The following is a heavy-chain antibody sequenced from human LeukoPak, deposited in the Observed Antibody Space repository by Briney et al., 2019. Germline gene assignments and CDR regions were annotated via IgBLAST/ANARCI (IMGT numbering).Heavy chain of an antibody. V-gene: IGHV3-33*08. CDR3: ARHDDYGDYEFDY. D-gene: IGHD4-17*01. J-gene: IGHJ4*02. CDR2: IWYDGSNK. CDR1: GFTFSSYA. Sequence: PGGSLRLSCAASGFTFSSYAMHWVRQAPGKGLEWVAVIWYDGSNKYYADSVKGRFTISRDNSKNTLYLQMNSLRAEDTAVYYCARHDDYGDYEFDYWGQGTLVTVSS.